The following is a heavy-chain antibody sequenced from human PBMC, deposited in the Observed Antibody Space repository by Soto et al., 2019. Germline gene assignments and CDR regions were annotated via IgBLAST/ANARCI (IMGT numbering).Heavy chain of an antibody. Sequence: GGSLRLSCAASGFTFSSYSXXWVRQAPGKVLDWLSSISSSSSYIYYADSVKGRFTISRDNAKNSLYLQMNSLRAEDTAVYYCSRDLELVPTVYGGQGTLVHVSS. V-gene: IGHV3-21*01. CDR1: GFTFSSYS. CDR2: ISSSSSYI. CDR3: SRDLELVPTVY. D-gene: IGHD3-3*01. J-gene: IGHJ4*02.